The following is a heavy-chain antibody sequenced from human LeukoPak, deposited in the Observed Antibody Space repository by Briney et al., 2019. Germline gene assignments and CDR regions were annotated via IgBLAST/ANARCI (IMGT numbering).Heavy chain of an antibody. D-gene: IGHD6-19*01. Sequence: GGSLRLSCAASGFTFSTNWMNWVRQDPGKGLEWVANIKEDGSEKHYVESVKGRFTISRDTARNSLYLQMNSLRADDTAVYYCARGAGIDYWGQGTLVTVSP. CDR2: IKEDGSEK. CDR1: GFTFSTNW. J-gene: IGHJ4*02. CDR3: ARGAGIDY. V-gene: IGHV3-7*02.